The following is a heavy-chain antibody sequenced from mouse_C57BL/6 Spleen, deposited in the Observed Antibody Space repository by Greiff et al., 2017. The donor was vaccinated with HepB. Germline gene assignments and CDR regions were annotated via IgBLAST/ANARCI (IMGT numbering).Heavy chain of an antibody. V-gene: IGHV1-19*01. Sequence: EVQLQQSGPVLVKPGASVKMSCKASGYTFTDYYMNWVKQSHGKSLEWIGVINPYNGGTSYNQKFKGKATLTVDKSSSTAYMELNSLTSEDSAVYYCARGEGNYVLAYWGQGTLVTVSA. CDR3: ARGEGNYVLAY. J-gene: IGHJ3*01. D-gene: IGHD2-1*01. CDR2: INPYNGGT. CDR1: GYTFTDYY.